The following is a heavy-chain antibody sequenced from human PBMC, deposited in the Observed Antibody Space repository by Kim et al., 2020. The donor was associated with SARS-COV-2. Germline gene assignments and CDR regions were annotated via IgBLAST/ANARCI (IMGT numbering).Heavy chain of an antibody. Sequence: SETLSLTCAVYGGSFSGYYWSWIRQPPGKGLEWIGEINHSGSTNYNPSLKSRVTISVDTSKNQFSLKLSSVTAADTAVYYCARGASIRITMIVARRGSHFQHWGQGTLVTVSS. V-gene: IGHV4-34*01. CDR3: ARGASIRITMIVARRGSHFQH. CDR2: INHSGST. CDR1: GGSFSGYY. J-gene: IGHJ1*01. D-gene: IGHD3-22*01.